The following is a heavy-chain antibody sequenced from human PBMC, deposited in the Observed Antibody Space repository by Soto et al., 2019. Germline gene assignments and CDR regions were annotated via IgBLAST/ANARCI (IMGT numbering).Heavy chain of an antibody. V-gene: IGHV4-38-2*02. CDR3: ARRIVAAGYDAFDI. Sequence: SETLSLTCTVSGYSISSGYYWGRIRQPPGRGLEWIGSIYHSGGTYYNPSLRSRVTISVDTTKNQFSLKLSSVTAADTAVYYCARRIVAAGYDAFDIWGQGTMVTVSS. J-gene: IGHJ3*02. CDR2: IYHSGGT. D-gene: IGHD6-13*01. CDR1: GYSISSGYY.